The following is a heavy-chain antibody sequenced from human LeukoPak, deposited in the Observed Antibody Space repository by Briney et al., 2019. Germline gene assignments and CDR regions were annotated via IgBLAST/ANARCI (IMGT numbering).Heavy chain of an antibody. V-gene: IGHV3-30*09. D-gene: IGHD2-8*01. CDR3: GRVSVFCTNGVSPSFAP. CDR2: VSYDGTDT. Sequence: GGSLRLSCAASGFTFTNYAMNWVRQAPGRGLEWVATVSYDGTDTSYADSVKGRFAIFRDNSKNTLYLQMNSLRTEDTAVYYCGRVSVFCTNGVSPSFAPWGQGTLVTASS. CDR1: GFTFTNYA. J-gene: IGHJ5*02.